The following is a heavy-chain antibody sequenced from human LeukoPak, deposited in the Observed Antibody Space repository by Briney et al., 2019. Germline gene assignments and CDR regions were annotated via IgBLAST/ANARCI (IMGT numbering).Heavy chain of an antibody. CDR1: GGSISSSNW. J-gene: IGHJ4*02. CDR2: IYHSGST. V-gene: IGHV4-4*02. D-gene: IGHD3-10*01. CDR3: ARVWLDRSIRGLIIGFDY. Sequence: PSGTLSLTCAVSGGSISSSNWWSWVRQPPGKGLEWIGEIYHSGSTNYNPSLKSRITISPDTSKNQFSLRLSSVTAADTAVYYCARVWLDRSIRGLIIGFDYWGQGSLVTVSS.